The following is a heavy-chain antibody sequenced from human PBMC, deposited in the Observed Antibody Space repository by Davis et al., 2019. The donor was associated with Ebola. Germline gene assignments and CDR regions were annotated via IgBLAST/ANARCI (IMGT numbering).Heavy chain of an antibody. D-gene: IGHD5-18*01. CDR1: GYTFTSYY. CDR3: ARDSLLVTTAMVTFYYYMDV. J-gene: IGHJ6*03. CDR2: INPSGGST. Sequence: ASVKVSCKASGYTFTSYYMHWVRQAPGQGLEWMGIINPSGGSTSYAQKFQGRVTITADESTSTAYMELSSLRSEDTAVYYCARDSLLVTTAMVTFYYYMDVWGKGTTVTVSS. V-gene: IGHV1-46*01.